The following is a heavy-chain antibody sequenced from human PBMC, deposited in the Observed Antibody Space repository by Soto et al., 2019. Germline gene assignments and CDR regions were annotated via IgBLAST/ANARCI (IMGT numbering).Heavy chain of an antibody. CDR1: GYMFSTYW. V-gene: IGHV5-51*01. D-gene: IGHD3-10*01. CDR2: IYPGDSDT. Sequence: GEALKISCRTSGYMFSTYWMGWVRQTPEKGLELMGLIYPGDSDTRKNTSLKGKVTMSSKKSITTAYLHWRSLKASDTGIYYCARFGSGGADXWGQGTPVTVSX. CDR3: ARFGSGGADX. J-gene: IGHJ4*02.